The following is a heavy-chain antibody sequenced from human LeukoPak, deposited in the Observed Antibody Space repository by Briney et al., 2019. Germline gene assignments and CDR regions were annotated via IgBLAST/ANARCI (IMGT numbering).Heavy chain of an antibody. D-gene: IGHD3-22*01. V-gene: IGHV3-23*01. J-gene: IGHJ5*02. Sequence: GGSLTLSCAASGFTFSSYAMSWVRQAPGKGLEWVSAISGSGGSTYYADSVKGRFTISKDNSKNSLYLQINRLRAEDTAVYYCAKDPYYCDSSGYYWEGNWFDPWGQGTLVTVSS. CDR3: AKDPYYCDSSGYYWEGNWFDP. CDR2: ISGSGGST. CDR1: GFTFSSYA.